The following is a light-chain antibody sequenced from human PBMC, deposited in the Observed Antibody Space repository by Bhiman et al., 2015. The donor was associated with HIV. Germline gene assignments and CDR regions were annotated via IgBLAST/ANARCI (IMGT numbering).Light chain of an antibody. CDR3: SSYITTSNSLL. V-gene: IGLV2-14*02. Sequence: QSALTQPASVSGSPGQSITISCTGTSSDVGSYDLVSWYQQHPGKAPKLMIYEVSKRPSGVSNRFSGAASGNTASLTISGLQAEDEADYYCSSYITTSNSLLFGGGTKLTVL. CDR2: EVS. CDR1: SSDVGSYDL. J-gene: IGLJ2*01.